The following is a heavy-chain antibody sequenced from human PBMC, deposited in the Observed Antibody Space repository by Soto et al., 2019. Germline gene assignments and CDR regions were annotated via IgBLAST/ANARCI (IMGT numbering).Heavy chain of an antibody. CDR2: INPNSGGT. D-gene: IGHD4-17*01. V-gene: IGHV1-2*04. J-gene: IGHJ1*01. CDR3: AREDYGDEEYFQH. CDR1: GYTFTGYY. Sequence: QVQLVQSGAEVKKPGASVKVSCKASGYTFTGYYMHWVRQAPGQGLEWMGWINPNSGGTNYGQKFQGWVTMTRDTSISTAHMELSRLRSADTAVYYCAREDYGDEEYFQHWGQGTLVTVSS.